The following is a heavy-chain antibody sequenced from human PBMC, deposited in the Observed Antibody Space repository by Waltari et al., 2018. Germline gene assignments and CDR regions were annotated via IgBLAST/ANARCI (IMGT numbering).Heavy chain of an antibody. D-gene: IGHD1-26*01. V-gene: IGHV1-69-2*01. Sequence: EVQLVQSGAEVKKPGATVKISCKASGYTFTDYYMHWVQQAPGKGLEWMGRDEPEDGETIYAEKFKGRVTITADTSTDTAYMELSSLRSEDTAVYYCATDGGSGSYFGLGLGWFDPWGQGTLVTVSS. CDR1: GYTFTDYY. CDR3: ATDGGSGSYFGLGLGWFDP. J-gene: IGHJ5*02. CDR2: DEPEDGET.